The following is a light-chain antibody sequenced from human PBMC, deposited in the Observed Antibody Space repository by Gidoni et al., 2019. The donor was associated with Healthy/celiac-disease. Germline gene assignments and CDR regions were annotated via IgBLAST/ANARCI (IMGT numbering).Light chain of an antibody. CDR3: QQYGSSSWT. CDR2: GAS. J-gene: IGKJ1*01. CDR1: QSVSSSY. V-gene: IGKV3-20*01. Sequence: VFTQSPGTLSLSPGERATLSCRASQSVSSSYLAWYQQKPGQAPRLLIYGASSRATGIPDRFSGSGSGTDFTLTISRLEPEDFAVYYCQQYGSSSWTFXQXTKVEIK.